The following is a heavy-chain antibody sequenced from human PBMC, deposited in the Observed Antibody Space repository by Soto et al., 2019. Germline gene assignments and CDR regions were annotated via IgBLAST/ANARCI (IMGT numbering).Heavy chain of an antibody. CDR3: ARAVDCSSTSCPAYYYYGMDV. D-gene: IGHD2-2*01. CDR2: ISSSGSTI. V-gene: IGHV3-11*01. Sequence: GGSLRLSCAASGFTFSDYYMSWIRQAPGKGLEWVSYISSSGSTIYYADSVKGRFTISRDNAKNSLYLQMNSLRAEDTAVYYCARAVDCSSTSCPAYYYYGMDVWGQGTTVTVSS. CDR1: GFTFSDYY. J-gene: IGHJ6*02.